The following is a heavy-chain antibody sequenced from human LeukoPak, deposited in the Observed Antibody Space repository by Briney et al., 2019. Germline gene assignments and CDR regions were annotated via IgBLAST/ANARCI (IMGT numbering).Heavy chain of an antibody. J-gene: IGHJ6*02. V-gene: IGHV3-66*01. CDR3: ARVDYGDYGDYYYSYYGMDV. Sequence: GGSLRLSCAASGFTVSSNYMSWVRQAPGKGLEWVSVIYSGGSTYYADSVKGRFTISRDNSKNTLYLQMNSLRAEDTAVYYCARVDYGDYGDYYYSYYGMDVWGQGTTVTVSS. D-gene: IGHD4-17*01. CDR2: IYSGGST. CDR1: GFTVSSNY.